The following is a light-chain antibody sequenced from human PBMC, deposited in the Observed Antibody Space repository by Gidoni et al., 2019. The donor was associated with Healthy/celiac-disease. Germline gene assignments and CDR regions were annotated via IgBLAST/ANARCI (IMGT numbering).Light chain of an antibody. CDR1: QSISSY. CDR3: QQSYSTPPIT. CDR2: AAS. J-gene: IGKJ5*01. V-gene: IGKV1-39*01. Sequence: DIQMTQSPSSLSASVGDRITIITCRPSQSISSYLNGYQQKPGKAPKLLIYAASSLQSGVPSRFSGSGSGTDFTLTISSLQPEDFATYYCQQSYSTPPITFGQGTRLEIK.